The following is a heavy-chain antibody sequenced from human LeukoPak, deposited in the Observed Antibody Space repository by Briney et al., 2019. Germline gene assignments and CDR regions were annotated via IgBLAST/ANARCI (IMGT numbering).Heavy chain of an antibody. J-gene: IGHJ4*02. V-gene: IGHV4-4*07. Sequence: SETLSLTCTVSGGSISSFYWSWVRQSAGKGLEWIGRVDTSGSTHYNPSLGGRVTMSLDTSKNQFSLNLRSVTVADTAVYYCAKTNGYYSDWGQGTLVTVSS. D-gene: IGHD3-22*01. CDR2: VDTSGST. CDR1: GGSISSFY. CDR3: AKTNGYYSD.